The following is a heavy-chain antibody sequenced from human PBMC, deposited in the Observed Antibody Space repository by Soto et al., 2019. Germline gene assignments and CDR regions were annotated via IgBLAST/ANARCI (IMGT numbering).Heavy chain of an antibody. CDR2: INPSGGST. J-gene: IGHJ6*02. V-gene: IGHV1-46*01. D-gene: IGHD3-10*01. CDR3: ARSLVEYRLAKNGMDV. CDR1: GYTFTSYY. Sequence: QVHLVQSGAEVKKPGASVKVSCKASGYTFTSYYIYWVRQAPGQGLEWMGVINPSGGSTTYAQKFQGRVTVTRDTSTSTVYMELSSLRSEDTAVYYCARSLVEYRLAKNGMDVWGQGTTVTVSS.